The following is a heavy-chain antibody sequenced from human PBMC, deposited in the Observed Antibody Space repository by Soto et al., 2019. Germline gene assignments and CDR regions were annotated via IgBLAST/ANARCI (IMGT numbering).Heavy chain of an antibody. CDR2: IGTAGDT. D-gene: IGHD2-8*01. Sequence: GGSLRLSCAASEFTFSSYDMHWVRQATGKGLEWVSAIGTAGDTYYPGSVKGRFTISRENAKNSLYLQMNSLRAGDTAVYYCARANGGLYYFDYWGQGTLVTVS. CDR1: EFTFSSYD. J-gene: IGHJ4*02. V-gene: IGHV3-13*01. CDR3: ARANGGLYYFDY.